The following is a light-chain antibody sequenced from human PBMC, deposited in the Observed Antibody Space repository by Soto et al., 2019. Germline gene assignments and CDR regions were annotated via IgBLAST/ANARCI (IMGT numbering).Light chain of an antibody. CDR1: QSVSSF. CDR3: QQYNNWPWT. V-gene: IGKV3-11*01. J-gene: IGKJ1*01. CDR2: DTS. Sequence: EIVLTQSPATLSLSPGDRATLSCRASQSVSSFLAWYQHKPGQAPRLLIYDTSNRATGIPARFSGSGSGTDFTLTISSLEPEDFAVYYCQQYNNWPWTFGQGTKVDIK.